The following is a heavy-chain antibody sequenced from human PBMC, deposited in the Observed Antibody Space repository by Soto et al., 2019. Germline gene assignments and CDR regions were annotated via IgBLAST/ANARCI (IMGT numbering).Heavy chain of an antibody. Sequence: QVQLQQWGAGLLKPSETLSLTCAVYGGSLSGYYWSWIRQPPGKGLEWIGEINRSGSTNYIPSLKGRVIISVDTSKNQFSLKLSSVTAADMAVYYCARGLLGGAATWGQGTLVTVSS. CDR3: ARGLLGGAAT. CDR2: INRSGST. V-gene: IGHV4-34*01. D-gene: IGHD3-16*01. CDR1: GGSLSGYY. J-gene: IGHJ5*02.